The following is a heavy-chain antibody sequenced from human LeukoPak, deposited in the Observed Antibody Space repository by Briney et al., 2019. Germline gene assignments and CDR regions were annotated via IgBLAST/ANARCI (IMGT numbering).Heavy chain of an antibody. CDR2: IQPRTGDT. CDR1: GYTFTSYG. J-gene: IGHJ4*02. CDR3: ASHYGPGPV. D-gene: IGHD3-10*01. Sequence: ASVKVSCKASGYTFTSYGISWVRQAPGQGLEWMGRIQPRTGDTDFAQKFQGRATITRDTSITTGYLELTSLTSDDTAVYYCASHYGPGPVWGQGTLVTVS. V-gene: IGHV1-2*06.